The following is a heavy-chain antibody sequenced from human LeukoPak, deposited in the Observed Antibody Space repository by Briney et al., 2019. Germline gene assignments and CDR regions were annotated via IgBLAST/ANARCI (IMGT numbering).Heavy chain of an antibody. CDR1: AFTFSSYE. D-gene: IGHD3-22*01. CDR2: ISSSGSTI. J-gene: IGHJ3*02. Sequence: GGSPILSCAASAFTFSSYEMTCVRQDPGKGLEWVSYISSSGSTIYCADSVKGRFTISRDNANISLYLQMNSLIADDTAVYYCAKYITYCDSRRCAFGIWGQGTMVTVSA. CDR3: AKYITYCDSRRCAFGI. V-gene: IGHV3-48*03.